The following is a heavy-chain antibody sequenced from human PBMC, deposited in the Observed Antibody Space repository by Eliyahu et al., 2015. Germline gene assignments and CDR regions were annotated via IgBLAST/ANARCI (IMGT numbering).Heavy chain of an antibody. V-gene: IGHV4-39*01. CDR1: GGSISSSSYX. D-gene: IGHD2-15*01. CDR2: IYYSGST. Sequence: QLQLQESGPGLVKPSETLSLXCTVSGGSISSSSYXXGXIRXPPGKGLEWIGSIYYSGSTYHNPSLKSRVTISVDTSKNQFSLKLSSVTAADTAVYYCARHSRRDIVVVVAATTRRRGTPDYWGQGTLVTVSS. J-gene: IGHJ4*02. CDR3: ARHSRRDIVVVVAATTRRRGTPDY.